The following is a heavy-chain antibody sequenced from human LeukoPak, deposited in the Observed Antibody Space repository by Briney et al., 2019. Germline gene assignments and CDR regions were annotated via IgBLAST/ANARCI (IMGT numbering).Heavy chain of an antibody. D-gene: IGHD5-12*01. Sequence: PSETLSLTCAVYGESFSGYFWNWIRQPPGKGLEWIGEINHSGSTSNHNPSLKSRVTMSVDTSENQFSLKLSSVTAADTAVYYCARKSGYARDYWGQGNLVTVSS. CDR2: INHSGSTS. CDR3: ARKSGYARDY. CDR1: GESFSGYF. V-gene: IGHV4-34*01. J-gene: IGHJ4*02.